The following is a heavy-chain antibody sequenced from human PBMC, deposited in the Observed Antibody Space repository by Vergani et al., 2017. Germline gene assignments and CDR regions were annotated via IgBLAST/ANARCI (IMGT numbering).Heavy chain of an antibody. Sequence: QVNLQESGPGLVKPSETLSLTCAVSGDSISSGNNWGWIRQPPGKGLEWIRYIYYSGRTNYNPSLKSRVTISVDTSKNQFSLKLSSVTAAGTAVYYCARNPYGGGDCYSDAFDIWGQGTMVTVSS. CDR1: GDSISSGNN. D-gene: IGHD2-21*02. CDR3: ARNPYGGGDCYSDAFDI. V-gene: IGHV4-61*01. CDR2: IYYSGRT. J-gene: IGHJ3*02.